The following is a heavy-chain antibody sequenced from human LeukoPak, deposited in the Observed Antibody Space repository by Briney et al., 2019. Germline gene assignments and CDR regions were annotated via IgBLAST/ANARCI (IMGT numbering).Heavy chain of an antibody. CDR3: AKGGGYSSSWYNWFDP. CDR2: IIPILGIA. CDR1: GYTFTSYD. V-gene: IGHV1-69*04. D-gene: IGHD6-13*01. Sequence: ASVKVSCKASGYTFTSYDMHWVRQAPGQGLEWMGRIIPILGIANYAQKFRGRVTITADKSTSTAYMELSSLGSEDTAVYYCAKGGGYSSSWYNWFDPWGQGTLVTVSS. J-gene: IGHJ5*02.